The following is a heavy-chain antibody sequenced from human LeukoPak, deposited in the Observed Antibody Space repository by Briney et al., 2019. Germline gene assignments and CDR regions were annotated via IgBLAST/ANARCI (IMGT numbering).Heavy chain of an antibody. CDR3: ARGPSPLYGDPDY. CDR1: GYTFTSYD. J-gene: IGHJ4*02. Sequence: GASVKVSCKASGYTFTSYDINWGRQATGQGLEWMGWMNPNRANTGYAQKFQGRVTMTRNNSRATAYMELSSLRSEDTAVYYCARGPSPLYGDPDYWGQGSLVTVSS. D-gene: IGHD4-17*01. V-gene: IGHV1-8*01. CDR2: MNPNRANT.